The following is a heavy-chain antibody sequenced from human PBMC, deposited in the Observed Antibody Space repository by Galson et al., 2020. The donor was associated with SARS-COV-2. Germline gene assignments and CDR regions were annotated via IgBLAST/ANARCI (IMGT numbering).Heavy chain of an antibody. CDR1: GYTFTSYG. J-gene: IGHJ5*02. V-gene: IGHV1-18*04. D-gene: IGHD4-4*01. CDR3: ARQLYPYSNYEDNWFDP. CDR2: ISAYNGNT. Sequence: ASVKVSCKASGYTFTSYGISWVRQAPGQGLEWMGWISAYNGNTNYAQKLQGRVTMTTDTSTSTAYMELRSLRSDDTAVYYCARQLYPYSNYEDNWFDPWGQGTLVTVSS.